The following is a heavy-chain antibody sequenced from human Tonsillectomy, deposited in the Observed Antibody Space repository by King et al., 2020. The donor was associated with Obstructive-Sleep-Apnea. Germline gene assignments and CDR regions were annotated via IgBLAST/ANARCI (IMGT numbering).Heavy chain of an antibody. CDR1: GFIFTFCA. CDR2: ISSDGTNK. CDR3: ARTGGLYYYGSGTDY. J-gene: IGHJ4*02. V-gene: IGHV3-30-3*01. D-gene: IGHD3-10*01. Sequence: VQLVESGGYVVQPGRSLRLSCAASGFIFTFCAMHWVRQAPGKGLEWVAVISSDGTNKYYADSVKGRFTISRDNSKNTLYLQMNSLRAEDTAVYYCARTGGLYYYGSGTDYWGQGTLVTVSS.